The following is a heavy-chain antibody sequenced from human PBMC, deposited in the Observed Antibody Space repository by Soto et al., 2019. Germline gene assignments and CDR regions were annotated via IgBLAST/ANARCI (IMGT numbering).Heavy chain of an antibody. Sequence: GGSLRLSCAASGFTFSNAWMNWVRQAPGKGLEWVGRIKSKTDGGTTDYAAPVKGRFTISRDNAKNSLYLQMNSLRAEDTALYYCAIDPADPYYYYGMDVWGQGTTVTVSS. CDR2: IKSKTDGGTT. CDR3: AIDPADPYYYYGMDV. V-gene: IGHV3-15*07. CDR1: GFTFSNAW. J-gene: IGHJ6*02.